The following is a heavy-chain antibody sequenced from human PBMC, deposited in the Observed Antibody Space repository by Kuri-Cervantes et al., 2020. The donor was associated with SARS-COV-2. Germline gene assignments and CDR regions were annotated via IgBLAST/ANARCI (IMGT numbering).Heavy chain of an antibody. CDR2: ISSDGKNK. V-gene: IGHV3-30*03. CDR3: ARGGAYGDYFHY. CDR1: GFNFSTAD. Sequence: GESLKISCVASGFNFSTADMHWVRQAPGKGLEWVTFISSDGKNKKCMASGKGRFTISRDNAKNTLYLQMNSLRAEDTAVYYCARGGAYGDYFHYWGQGTLVTVSS. J-gene: IGHJ4*02. D-gene: IGHD4-17*01.